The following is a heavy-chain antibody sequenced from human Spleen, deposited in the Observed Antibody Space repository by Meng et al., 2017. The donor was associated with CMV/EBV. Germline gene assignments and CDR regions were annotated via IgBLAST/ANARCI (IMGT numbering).Heavy chain of an antibody. CDR3: ARIMAVAGQPSDY. J-gene: IGHJ4*02. Sequence: KASGYTFTGYYIHWARKAPGQGLEWMGWINPNTGGTKFAKKFQGRVTMTTDTSISTVYMYLDRLRFDDTAVYYCARIMAVAGQPSDYWGQGTLVTVSS. V-gene: IGHV1-2*02. D-gene: IGHD6-19*01. CDR1: GYTFTGYY. CDR2: INPNTGGT.